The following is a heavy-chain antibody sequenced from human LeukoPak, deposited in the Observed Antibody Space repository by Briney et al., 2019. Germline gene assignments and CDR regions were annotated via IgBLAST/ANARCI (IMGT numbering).Heavy chain of an antibody. V-gene: IGHV4-38-2*01. J-gene: IGHJ4*02. D-gene: IGHD3-9*01. CDR1: GYSISIGYY. CDR2: MYHSGST. CDR3: ARRLDSWSFDY. Sequence: SETLSLTCAVSGYSISIGYYWGWIRQPPGKGLEWIGGMYHSGSTYYNPSLKSRVTISVDTSKNQFSLKLSSVTAADTAVYYCARRLDSWSFDYWGQGTLVTVSS.